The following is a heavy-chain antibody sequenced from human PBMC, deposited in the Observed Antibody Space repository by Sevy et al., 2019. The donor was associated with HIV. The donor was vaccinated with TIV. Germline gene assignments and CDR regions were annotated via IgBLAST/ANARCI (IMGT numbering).Heavy chain of an antibody. D-gene: IGHD6-19*01. Sequence: GGSLRLSCAISGFTVNDKYIIWVRQAPGKGLEWVSVIFSSGSTYYADSAKGRFTISIDNSKNTVELQMNSVRAEDTAVYYCVSLFLSYRSGWSYFDYWGQGTLVTVSS. CDR3: VSLFLSYRSGWSYFDY. J-gene: IGHJ4*02. CDR1: GFTVNDKY. V-gene: IGHV3-66*02. CDR2: IFSSGST.